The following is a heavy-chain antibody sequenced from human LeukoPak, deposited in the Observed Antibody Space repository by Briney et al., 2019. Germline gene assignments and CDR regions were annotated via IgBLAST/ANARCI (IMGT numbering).Heavy chain of an antibody. CDR3: ARGLLIAAGPFDY. D-gene: IGHD6-13*01. Sequence: SETLSLTCAVYGGSFSGYYWSWIRQPPGKGLEWIGEINHSGSTNYNPSLKSRVTISVDTPKNQFSLKLSSVTAADTAVYYCARGLLIAAGPFDYWGQGTLVTVSS. CDR1: GGSFSGYY. CDR2: INHSGST. V-gene: IGHV4-34*01. J-gene: IGHJ4*02.